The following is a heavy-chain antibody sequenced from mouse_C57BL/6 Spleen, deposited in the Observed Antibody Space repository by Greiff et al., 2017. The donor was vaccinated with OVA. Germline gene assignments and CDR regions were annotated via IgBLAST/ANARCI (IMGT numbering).Heavy chain of an antibody. J-gene: IGHJ4*01. V-gene: IGHV1-85*01. CDR1: GYTFTSYD. CDR3: ARRYYGSSPPYAMDD. D-gene: IGHD1-1*01. CDR2: IYPRDGST. Sequence: QVQLQQSGPELVKPGASVKLSCKASGYTFTSYDINWVKQRPGQGLEWIGWIYPRDGSTKYNEKFKGKATLTVDTSSSTAYMELHSLTSEDSAVYFCARRYYGSSPPYAMDDWGQGTSVTVSS.